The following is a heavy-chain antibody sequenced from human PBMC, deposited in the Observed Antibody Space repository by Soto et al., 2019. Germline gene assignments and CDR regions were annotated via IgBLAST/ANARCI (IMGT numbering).Heavy chain of an antibody. Sequence: QVQLQESGPGLVKPSQTLSLTCTVSGGSISSGGYYWNWIRQHPGKGLEWIGYIYYSGSTYYNPSLKSRVTIPEDTSKTQFSRKLSSVTAADTAVYYCAASCVGCGGFNYYGMDVWGQGTTVTVSS. CDR3: AASCVGCGGFNYYGMDV. J-gene: IGHJ6*02. CDR2: IYYSGST. D-gene: IGHD2-21*01. V-gene: IGHV4-31*03. CDR1: GGSISSGGYY.